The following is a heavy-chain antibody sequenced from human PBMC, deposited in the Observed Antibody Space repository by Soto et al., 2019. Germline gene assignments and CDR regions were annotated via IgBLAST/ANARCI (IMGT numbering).Heavy chain of an antibody. CDR3: ARHSPYYGMDV. CDR2: IHYSGTT. V-gene: IGHV4-59*01. Sequence: SETLSLTCTVSGGSISSSYWSWIRQPPGKGLEWLAYIHYSGTTNYNPSLKSRVTISGDTSKNQVSLELTSVPAADTAVYYCARHSPYYGMDVWGQGTTVTVSS. J-gene: IGHJ6*02. CDR1: GGSISSSY.